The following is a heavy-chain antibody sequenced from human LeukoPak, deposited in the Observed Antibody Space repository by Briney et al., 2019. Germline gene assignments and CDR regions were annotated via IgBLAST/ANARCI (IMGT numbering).Heavy chain of an antibody. Sequence: ASVKVSCKASGFTFSNYYLHWVRQAPGQGLEWLGWINLNSGATNYAQKLQGRVTMTTDTSTSTAYMELRSLRSDDTAVYYCAREKYQLLHFDYWGQGTLVTVSS. CDR3: AREKYQLLHFDY. CDR1: GFTFSNYY. V-gene: IGHV1-2*02. J-gene: IGHJ4*02. CDR2: INLNSGAT. D-gene: IGHD2-2*01.